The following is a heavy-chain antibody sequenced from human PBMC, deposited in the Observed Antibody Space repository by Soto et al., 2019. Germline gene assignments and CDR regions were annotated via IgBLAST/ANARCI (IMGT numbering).Heavy chain of an antibody. CDR1: GFTFSSYA. V-gene: IGHV3-30-3*01. D-gene: IGHD3-3*01. CDR2: ISYDGSNK. Sequence: PGGSLRLSCAASGFTFSSYAMHWVRQAPGKGLEWVAVISYDGSNKYYADSVKGRFTISRDNSKNTLYLQMNSLRAEDTAVYYCARGGVGVVILRVYYYYGMDVWGQGTTVTVSS. J-gene: IGHJ6*02. CDR3: ARGGVGVVILRVYYYYGMDV.